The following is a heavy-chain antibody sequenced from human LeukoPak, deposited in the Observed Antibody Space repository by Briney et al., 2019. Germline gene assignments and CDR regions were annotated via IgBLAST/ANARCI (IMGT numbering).Heavy chain of an antibody. CDR2: IGTAGDT. CDR1: GFTFSSYD. D-gene: IGHD5-12*01. CDR3: AKAWISHYFDY. J-gene: IGHJ4*02. V-gene: IGHV3-13*01. Sequence: GGSLRLSCAASGFTFSSYDMHWVRQATGKGLEWVSAIGTAGDTYYPGSVKGRFTISRENAKNSLYLQMNSLRAGDTAVYYCAKAWISHYFDYWGQGTLVTVSS.